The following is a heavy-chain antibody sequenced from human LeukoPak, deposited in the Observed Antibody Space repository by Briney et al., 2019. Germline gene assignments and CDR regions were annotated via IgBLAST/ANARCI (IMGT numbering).Heavy chain of an antibody. D-gene: IGHD3-10*01. CDR3: ARLHHDYGSGTYGGAYNYYMDV. CDR2: IYYTGST. CDR1: SGFISSYY. J-gene: IGHJ6*03. V-gene: IGHV4-59*01. Sequence: SETLSLTCSVSSGFISSYYWTWIRQSPGKGLEWIGYIYYTGSTSYNPSLQSRVTISVDTSKNQFSLWLNSVTAADTAVYYCARLHHDYGSGTYGGAYNYYMDVWGKGTTVTVSS.